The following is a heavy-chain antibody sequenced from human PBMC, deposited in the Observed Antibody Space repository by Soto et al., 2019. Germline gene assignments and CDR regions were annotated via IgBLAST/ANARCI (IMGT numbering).Heavy chain of an antibody. J-gene: IGHJ6*02. V-gene: IGHV1-69*13. D-gene: IGHD3-9*01. CDR3: ARSTRYFDWLRSSYYYYGMDV. Sequence: SVKVSCKASGGTFSSYAISWVRQAPGQGLEWMGGIIPIFGTANYAQKFQGRVTITADESTSTAYMELSSLRSEDTAVYYCARSTRYFDWLRSSYYYYGMDVWGQRTTVTV. CDR2: IIPIFGTA. CDR1: GGTFSSYA.